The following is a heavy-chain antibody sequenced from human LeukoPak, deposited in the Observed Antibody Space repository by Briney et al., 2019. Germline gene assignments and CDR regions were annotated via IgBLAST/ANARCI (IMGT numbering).Heavy chain of an antibody. V-gene: IGHV3-21*01. CDR2: ISSSSSYI. Sequence: PGGSLRLSCAASGFTFSDAWMSWVRQAPGKGLEWVSSISSSSSYIYYADSVKGRFTISRDNAKNSLYLQMNSLRAEDTAVYYCARGGAAAGYPLDYWGQGTLVTVSS. J-gene: IGHJ4*02. CDR3: ARGGAAAGYPLDY. D-gene: IGHD6-13*01. CDR1: GFTFSDAW.